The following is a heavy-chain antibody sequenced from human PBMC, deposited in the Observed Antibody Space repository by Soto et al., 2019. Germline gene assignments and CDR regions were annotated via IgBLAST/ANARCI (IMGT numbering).Heavy chain of an antibody. J-gene: IGHJ6*02. CDR3: ARVYCSGGSCYSRTYYYYGMDV. CDR1: GGTFSSYA. D-gene: IGHD2-15*01. Sequence: QVQLVQSGAEVKKPGSSVKVSCKASGGTFSSYAISWVRQAPGQGLEWMGGIIPIFGTANYAQKFQGRVTSTADESTSTAYMELRSLRSEDTAVYYCARVYCSGGSCYSRTYYYYGMDVWGQGTTVTVSS. CDR2: IIPIFGTA. V-gene: IGHV1-69*01.